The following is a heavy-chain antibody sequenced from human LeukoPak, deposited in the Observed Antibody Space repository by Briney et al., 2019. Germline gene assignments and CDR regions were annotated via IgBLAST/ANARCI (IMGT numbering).Heavy chain of an antibody. V-gene: IGHV3-7*01. D-gene: IGHD5-12*01. CDR2: INIDGSEK. Sequence: AGSLTLSCAASGVTFSCYCLSWIRQPPAKGLEWVGNINIDGSEKYYVDSVNGRFTIVRDNAKTSLSLQMNSLSAEDTAVYYCERVGYSGYHRCQFDLWGQGTLVTVSS. J-gene: IGHJ3*01. CDR3: ERVGYSGYHRCQFDL. CDR1: GVTFSCYC.